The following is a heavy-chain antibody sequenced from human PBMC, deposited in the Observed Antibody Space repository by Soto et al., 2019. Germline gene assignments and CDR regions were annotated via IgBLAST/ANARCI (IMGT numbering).Heavy chain of an antibody. CDR1: GFTFSSYS. D-gene: IGHD6-6*01. V-gene: IGHV3-48*01. CDR2: ISSSSSTI. CDR3: ARDPQYSSPKPYYYYMDV. J-gene: IGHJ6*03. Sequence: GGSLRLSCAASGFTFSSYSMNWVRQAPGKGLEWVSYISSSSSTIYYADSVKGRFTISRDNAKNSLYLQMNSLRAEDTAVYYCARDPQYSSPKPYYYYMDVWGKGTTVTVSS.